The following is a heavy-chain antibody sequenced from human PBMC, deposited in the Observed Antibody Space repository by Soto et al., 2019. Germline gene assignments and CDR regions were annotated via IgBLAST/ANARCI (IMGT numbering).Heavy chain of an antibody. V-gene: IGHV3-23*01. CDR3: ARVGCSSIWCVTQFDN. CDR2: ITDTGGDA. CDR1: GITFRGRA. Sequence: PGGSLRLSCVASGITFRGRAMSWVRQAPGEGLEWVAVITDTGGDAKYADSVRGRFTISRDNSSSMLYLQMNNLKPEDSAIYYCARVGCSSIWCVTQFDNWGQGTLVTVSS. J-gene: IGHJ4*02. D-gene: IGHD2-2*01.